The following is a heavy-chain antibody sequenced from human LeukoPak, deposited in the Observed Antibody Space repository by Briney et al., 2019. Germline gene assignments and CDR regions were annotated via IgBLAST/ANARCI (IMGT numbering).Heavy chain of an antibody. CDR3: ARDDGRGVVTPY. CDR2: IYYNGRT. Sequence: PSETLSLTCTVSGGSISGSDYYWGWIRQPPGKGLEWIGSIYYNGRTFYNPSLKSRVTISVDTSRNQFSLKLSSVTAADTAVYYCARDDGRGVVTPYWGQGTLVTVSS. CDR1: GGSISGSDYY. J-gene: IGHJ4*02. D-gene: IGHD2-21*02. V-gene: IGHV4-39*07.